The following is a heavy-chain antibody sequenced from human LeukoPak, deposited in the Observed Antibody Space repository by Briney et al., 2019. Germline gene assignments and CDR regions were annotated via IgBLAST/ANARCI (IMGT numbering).Heavy chain of an antibody. Sequence: PGGSLRLSCAASGFTFSSYSMNWVRQAPGKGLEWVSPISSSSSYIYYADSVKGRFTISRDNAKNSLCLQMNSLRAEDTAVYYCARVQGDSSGYSADYWGQGTLVTVSS. V-gene: IGHV3-21*01. CDR3: ARVQGDSSGYSADY. CDR1: GFTFSSYS. J-gene: IGHJ4*02. CDR2: ISSSSSYI. D-gene: IGHD3-22*01.